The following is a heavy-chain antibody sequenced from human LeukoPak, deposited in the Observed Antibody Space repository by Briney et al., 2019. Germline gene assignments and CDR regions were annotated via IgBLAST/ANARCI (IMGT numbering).Heavy chain of an antibody. J-gene: IGHJ4*02. CDR1: GFTFEDYD. CDR2: IRGKAYGGTT. V-gene: IGHV3-49*03. D-gene: IGHD5-24*01. CDR3: IRAPRTLSRMAYFDY. Sequence: PGGSLRLSCTASGFTFEDYDMYWFRQAPGTGLQWVAFIRGKAYGGTTEYAASVKGRFTISRDDSKTIAYLQMNSLKTEDTAVYYCIRAPRTLSRMAYFDYWGQGALVTVSS.